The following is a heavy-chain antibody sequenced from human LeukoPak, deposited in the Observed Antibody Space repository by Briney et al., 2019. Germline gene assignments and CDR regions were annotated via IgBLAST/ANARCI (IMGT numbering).Heavy chain of an antibody. Sequence: ASVKVSCKASGYTFTSYGISWVRQAPGQGLEWMGWISVYNGNTNYAQNLQGRVTMTADTSTSTAYMELRSLRSDDTAVYYCARDSLGTYYDILTGYSIGIYFDYWGQGTLVTVSS. D-gene: IGHD3-9*01. CDR3: ARDSLGTYYDILTGYSIGIYFDY. CDR2: ISVYNGNT. CDR1: GYTFTSYG. V-gene: IGHV1-18*01. J-gene: IGHJ4*02.